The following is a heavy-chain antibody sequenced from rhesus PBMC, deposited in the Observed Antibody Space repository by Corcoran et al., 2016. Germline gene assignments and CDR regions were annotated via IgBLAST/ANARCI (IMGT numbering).Heavy chain of an antibody. J-gene: IGHJ4*01. V-gene: IGHV3-100*02. CDR3: TRVGRWLAHTYFDY. D-gene: IGHD6-37*01. Sequence: DVQLVESGGGLVKPGGSLRLSCVASGFTFSSYEMHWVRQAPGKGLEWVSVISEICCTKYYADSVKGRFTISRDNAKNSLFLQMNSLRAEDTAVYYCTRVGRWLAHTYFDYWGQGVLVTVSS. CDR1: GFTFSSYE. CDR2: ISEICCTK.